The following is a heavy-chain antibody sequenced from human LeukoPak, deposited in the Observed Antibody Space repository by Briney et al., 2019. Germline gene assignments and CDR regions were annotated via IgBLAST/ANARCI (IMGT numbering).Heavy chain of an antibody. D-gene: IGHD2-2*01. Sequence: GGSLRLSCAASGFTFDDYAMHWVRHAPGKGLEWDSGISWNSVSIGYADSVKGRFTISRDNAKNSLYLQMNSLRAEDTALYYCAKEFCSSTSCRAYYYYYGMDVWGQGTTVTVSS. V-gene: IGHV3-9*01. CDR3: AKEFCSSTSCRAYYYYYGMDV. CDR2: ISWNSVSI. CDR1: GFTFDDYA. J-gene: IGHJ6*02.